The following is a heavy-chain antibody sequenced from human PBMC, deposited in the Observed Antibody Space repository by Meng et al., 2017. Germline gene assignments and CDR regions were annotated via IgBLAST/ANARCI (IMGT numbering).Heavy chain of an antibody. J-gene: IGHJ4*02. V-gene: IGHV3-30*01. CDR2: ISYDGSNK. CDR3: AREPGYGDYGTRQFEY. CDR1: GFTFSSYA. D-gene: IGHD4-17*01. Sequence: GGSLRLSCAASGFTFSSYAMHWVRQAPGKGLEWVAVISYDGSNKYYADSVKGRLTISRDDSKNTVYLEMNSLRTEDTAVYYCAREPGYGDYGTRQFEYWGLGTLVTVSS.